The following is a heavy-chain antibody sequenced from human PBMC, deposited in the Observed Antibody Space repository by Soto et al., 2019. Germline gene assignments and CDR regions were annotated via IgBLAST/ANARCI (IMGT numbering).Heavy chain of an antibody. CDR2: ISGSGGDT. J-gene: IGHJ4*02. V-gene: IGHV3-23*01. CDR1: GFAFAYYG. CDR3: ARENTIFGALEIIDY. D-gene: IGHD3-3*01. Sequence: EVQLLESGGGLVQPGGSLRLSCAASGFAFAYYGMTWVRQAPGKGLEWVSTISGSGGDTFSVDSVKGRFTISRDNSKNTRYLQMDSLRADDTAVYYCARENTIFGALEIIDYCGQGTRVAVSS.